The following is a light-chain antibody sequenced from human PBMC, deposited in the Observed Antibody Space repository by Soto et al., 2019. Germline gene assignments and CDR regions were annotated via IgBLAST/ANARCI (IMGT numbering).Light chain of an antibody. CDR2: AAS. CDR3: QQSYSTLT. Sequence: DIQMTQSQSSLSASVGDRVTITCRASQSISSYLNWYQQKPGKAPKLLIYAASSLQSGVPSRFSGSGSGTEFTLTISSLQPEDFATYYCQQSYSTLTFGPGTKVDIK. J-gene: IGKJ3*01. V-gene: IGKV1-39*01. CDR1: QSISSY.